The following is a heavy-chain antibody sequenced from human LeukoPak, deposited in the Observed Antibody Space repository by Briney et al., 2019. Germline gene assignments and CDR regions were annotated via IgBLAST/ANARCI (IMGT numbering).Heavy chain of an antibody. D-gene: IGHD2-2*01. CDR3: ARGAVPAALNWFDP. Sequence: GSSVKVSCKASGGTFSSYAISWVRQAPGQGLEWMGGIIPIFGTTNYAQKFQGRVTITTDESTSTAYMELSSLRSEDTAVDYCARGAVPAALNWFDPWGQGTLVTVSS. J-gene: IGHJ5*02. V-gene: IGHV1-69*05. CDR2: IIPIFGTT. CDR1: GGTFSSYA.